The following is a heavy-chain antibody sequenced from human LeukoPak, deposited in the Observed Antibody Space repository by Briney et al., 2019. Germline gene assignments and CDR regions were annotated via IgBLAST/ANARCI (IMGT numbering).Heavy chain of an antibody. CDR2: FDPGDGET. J-gene: IGHJ3*02. CDR3: ATASYAYGDYGLYAFDI. D-gene: IGHD4-17*01. CDR1: GYTLTELS. Sequence: ASVKVSCKVSGYTLTELSMHWVRQAPGKGLEWMGGFDPGDGETIYAQKFQGRVTMTEDTSTDTAYMELSSLRSEDTAVYYCATASYAYGDYGLYAFDIWGQGTMVTVSS. V-gene: IGHV1-24*01.